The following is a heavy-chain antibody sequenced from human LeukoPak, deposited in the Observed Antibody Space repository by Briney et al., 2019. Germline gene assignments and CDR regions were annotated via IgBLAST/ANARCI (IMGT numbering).Heavy chain of an antibody. V-gene: IGHV1-8*01. J-gene: IGHJ3*02. CDR1: GYTFTSYD. CDR2: MNPNSGNT. D-gene: IGHD3-22*01. CDR3: ARAEPYDSSGYYPNPSIDAFDI. Sequence: GASVKVSCKASGYTFTSYDINWVRQATGQGLEWMGWMNPNSGNTGYAQKFQGRVTMTRNTSISTAYMELSSLRSEDTAVYYCARAEPYDSSGYYPNPSIDAFDIWGQGTMVTISS.